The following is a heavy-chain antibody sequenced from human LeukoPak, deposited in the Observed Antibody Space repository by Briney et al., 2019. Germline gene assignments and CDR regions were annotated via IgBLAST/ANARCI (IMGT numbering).Heavy chain of an antibody. CDR3: ARVADFWNGSHAGH. CDR2: INTNTGNP. D-gene: IGHD3-3*01. J-gene: IGHJ4*02. Sequence: ASVKVSCKASGYTFTSYAMNWVRQAPGQGLEWMGWINTNTGNPTYAQGFTGRFVFSLDTSVSTAYLQISSLKAEDTAVYYCARVADFWNGSHAGHWGQGTLVTVSS. CDR1: GYTFTSYA. V-gene: IGHV7-4-1*02.